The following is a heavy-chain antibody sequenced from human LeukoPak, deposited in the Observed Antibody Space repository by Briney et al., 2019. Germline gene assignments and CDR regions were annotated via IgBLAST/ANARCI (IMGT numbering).Heavy chain of an antibody. J-gene: IGHJ4*02. Sequence: GGSLRLSCAASGFTFSTYWMSWVRQAPGKGLEWVANIKQDGTEKYYVDSVKGRFTISRDNAKKSLYLQMNSLRAEDTAVYYCARREPQGCSGTCCFAGPVGHWGQGTLVTVSS. V-gene: IGHV3-7*01. CDR1: GFTFSTYW. CDR3: ARREPQGCSGTCCFAGPVGH. D-gene: IGHD2-2*01. CDR2: IKQDGTEK.